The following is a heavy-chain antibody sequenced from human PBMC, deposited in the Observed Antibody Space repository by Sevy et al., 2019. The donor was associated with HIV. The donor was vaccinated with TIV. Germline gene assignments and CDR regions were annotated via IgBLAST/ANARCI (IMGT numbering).Heavy chain of an antibody. Sequence: ASVKVSCKASGYTFTSHYLHWVRQAPGQGLEWMGIINPSGGGTSYAKKFQGRITMTRNRSMSTVYMELSSLRSKDTAVYYCARDYYEGVTAYYFEFWGQGTLVTVSS. CDR1: GYTFTSHY. CDR2: INPSGGGT. CDR3: ARDYYEGVTAYYFEF. J-gene: IGHJ4*02. D-gene: IGHD2-21*02. V-gene: IGHV1-46*01.